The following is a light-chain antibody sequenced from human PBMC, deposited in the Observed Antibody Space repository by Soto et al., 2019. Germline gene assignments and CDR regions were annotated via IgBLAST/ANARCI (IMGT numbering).Light chain of an antibody. CDR1: QSVLYSSNNRNY. CDR2: WAS. J-gene: IGKJ1*01. CDR3: QQYYSTPRT. V-gene: IGKV4-1*01. Sequence: DIVMTQSPDSLAVSLGERATINCKSSQSVLYSSNNRNYLAWYQQKPGQPPKLLIYWASTRESGVPDRFSGSGSVTEFPLTISSLQADDVAVYYCQQYYSTPRTFGQGTKVEIK.